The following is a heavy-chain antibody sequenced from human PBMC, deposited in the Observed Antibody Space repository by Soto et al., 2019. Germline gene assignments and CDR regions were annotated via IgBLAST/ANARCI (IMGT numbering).Heavy chain of an antibody. V-gene: IGHV1-69*04. CDR3: ARDLGYCSGGSCSEHSADYYYYMDV. J-gene: IGHJ6*03. D-gene: IGHD2-15*01. CDR1: GRTFSTYT. CDR2: IIPILGIA. Sequence: SVKVSCKASGRTFSTYTIIWVRQAPGQGLEWMGRIIPILGIANYAQKFQGRVTITADKSTSTAYMELSSLRSEDTAVYYCARDLGYCSGGSCSEHSADYYYYMDVWGKGTTVTVSS.